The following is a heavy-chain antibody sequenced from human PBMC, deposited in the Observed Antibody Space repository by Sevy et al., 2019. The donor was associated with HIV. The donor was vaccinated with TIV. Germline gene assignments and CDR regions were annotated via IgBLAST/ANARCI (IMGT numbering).Heavy chain of an antibody. D-gene: IGHD3-10*01. CDR3: ARGTDYYGSGSYYNVRSDY. J-gene: IGHJ4*02. CDR1: GFTFSSYG. V-gene: IGHV3-33*01. Sequence: GGSLRLSCAASGFTFSSYGMHWVRQAPGKGLEWVAVIWYDGSNKYYADSVKGRFTISRDNSQNTLYLQMNSLRAEDTAVYYCARGTDYYGSGSYYNVRSDYWGQGTLVTVSS. CDR2: IWYDGSNK.